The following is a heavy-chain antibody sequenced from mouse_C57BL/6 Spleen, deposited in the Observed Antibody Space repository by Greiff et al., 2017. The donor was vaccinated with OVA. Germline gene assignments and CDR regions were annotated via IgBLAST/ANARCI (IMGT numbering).Heavy chain of an antibody. V-gene: IGHV2-6-1*01. CDR2: IWSDGST. D-gene: IGHD1-1*01. CDR1: GLSLTSYG. J-gene: IGHJ1*03. Sequence: VQLQESGPGLVAPSQSLSITCTVSGLSLTSYGVHWVRQPPGKGLEWLVVIWSDGSTTYNSALKSRLSISKDNSKSQVFLKMNSLQTDDTAMYYCARHYYGSSYWYFDVWGTGTTVTVSS. CDR3: ARHYYGSSYWYFDV.